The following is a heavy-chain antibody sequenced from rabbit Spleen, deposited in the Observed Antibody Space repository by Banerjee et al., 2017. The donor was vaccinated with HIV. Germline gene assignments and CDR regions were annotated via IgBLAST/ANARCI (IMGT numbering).Heavy chain of an antibody. CDR3: AREMFAAYAGDDTDL. J-gene: IGHJ4*01. V-gene: IGHV1S40*01. D-gene: IGHD4-2*01. Sequence: QSLEESGGDLVKPGTSLTLTCTASGFSFSSSYWICWVRQAPGKGLEWVGWIYTGSGATYYASWAKGRFTISKTSSTTVTLQMTSLTAADTATYFCAREMFAAYAGDDTDLWGQGTLVTVS. CDR2: IYTGSGAT. CDR1: GFSFSSSYW.